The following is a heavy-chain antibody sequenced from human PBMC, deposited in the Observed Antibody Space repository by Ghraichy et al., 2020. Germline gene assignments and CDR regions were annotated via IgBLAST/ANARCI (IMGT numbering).Heavy chain of an antibody. D-gene: IGHD4/OR15-4a*01. CDR1: GFTFNNYA. V-gene: IGHV3-23*01. CDR2: ISASGDTA. CDR3: AKDRINGGLWWAAFDI. J-gene: IGHJ3*02. Sequence: GGSLRLSCAASGFTFNNYAMDWVRQAPGKGLEWVSVISASGDTAYYADSVKGRFTTSRDNSKNALYLQMNSLRVDDMAVYYCAKDRINGGLWWAAFDIGGQGTMVTVSS.